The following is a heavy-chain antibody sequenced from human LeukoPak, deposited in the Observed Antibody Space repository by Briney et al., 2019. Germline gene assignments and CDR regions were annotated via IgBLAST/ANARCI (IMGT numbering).Heavy chain of an antibody. J-gene: IGHJ4*02. CDR1: GFTFSSYG. CDR2: IWYDGSNK. V-gene: IGHV3-33*01. D-gene: IGHD2-8*02. CDR3: ARGQGRYCIDY. Sequence: GGSLRLSCAASGFTFSSYGMHWVRQAPGKGLEWVAVIWYDGSNKYYADSVKGRFAISRDNSKNTLYLQMNSLRAEDTAVYYCARGQGRYCIDYWGQGTLVTVSS.